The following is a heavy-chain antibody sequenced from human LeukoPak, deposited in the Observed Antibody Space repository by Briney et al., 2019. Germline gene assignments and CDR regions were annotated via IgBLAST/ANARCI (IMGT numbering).Heavy chain of an antibody. Sequence: GGSLRLSCAASGFTFSSYEMNWVRQAPGKGLEWVSYISSSGSTIYYADSVKGRFTISRDNAKNSLYLQMNSLRAEDTAVYYCARGSIVVVVAAPGGDDWGQGTLVTVSS. CDR1: GFTFSSYE. D-gene: IGHD2-15*01. CDR2: ISSSGSTI. J-gene: IGHJ4*02. CDR3: ARGSIVVVVAAPGGDD. V-gene: IGHV3-48*03.